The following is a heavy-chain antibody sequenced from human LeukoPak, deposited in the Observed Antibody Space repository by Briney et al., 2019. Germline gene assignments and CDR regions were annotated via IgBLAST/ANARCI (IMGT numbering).Heavy chain of an antibody. CDR3: ARDSTADGTMGFDY. CDR2: IYYSGST. CDR1: GGSISSYY. V-gene: IGHV4-59*01. Sequence: SETLSLTCTVSGGSISSYYWSWIRQPPGKGLEWIGYIYYSGSTNYNPSLKSRVTISVDTSKNQFSLKLSSVTAADTAMYYCARDSTADGTMGFDYWGQGTLVTVSS. J-gene: IGHJ4*02. D-gene: IGHD6-13*01.